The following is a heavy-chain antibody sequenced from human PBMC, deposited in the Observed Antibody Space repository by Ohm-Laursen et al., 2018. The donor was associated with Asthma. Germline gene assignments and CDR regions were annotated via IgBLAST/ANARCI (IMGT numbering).Heavy chain of an antibody. CDR1: GFTFSSYA. CDR3: AKDLMVVTANADY. D-gene: IGHD2-21*02. V-gene: IGHV3-23*01. Sequence: SLRLSCAASGFTFSSYAMSWVRQAPGKGLEWVSAISGSGGSTYYADSVKGRFTISRDNSKNTLYLQMNSLRAEDTAVYYCAKDLMVVTANADYWGQGTLVTVSS. J-gene: IGHJ4*02. CDR2: ISGSGGST.